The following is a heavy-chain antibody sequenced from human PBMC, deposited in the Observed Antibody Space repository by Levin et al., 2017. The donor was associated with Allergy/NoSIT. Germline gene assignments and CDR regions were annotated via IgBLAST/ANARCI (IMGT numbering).Heavy chain of an antibody. CDR1: GYSFTTYW. D-gene: IGHD4-23*01. CDR2: IDPSDSFT. V-gene: IGHV5-10-1*01. Sequence: PGESLKISCEASGYSFTTYWISWVRQMPGKGLEWMGRIDPSDSFTNYSRTFQGHITMSVDKAMNTAYLQWSSLKASDTAKYFCARETTVVTGARYYFAMDVWGQGTTVAVSS. CDR3: ARETTVVTGARYYFAMDV. J-gene: IGHJ6*02.